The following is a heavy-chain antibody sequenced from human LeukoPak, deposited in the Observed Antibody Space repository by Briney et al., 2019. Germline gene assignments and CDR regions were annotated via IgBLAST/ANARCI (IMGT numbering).Heavy chain of an antibody. D-gene: IGHD3-10*01. CDR3: ARTHYGSGSHNWFDP. Sequence: PSETLSLTRTVSGGSVSSGSSYWSWIRQPPGKGLEWIGYIYYSGSTNYNPSLKSRVTISVDTSKNQFSLKLSSVTAADTAVYYCARTHYGSGSHNWFDPWGQGTLVTVSS. CDR2: IYYSGST. J-gene: IGHJ5*02. V-gene: IGHV4-61*01. CDR1: GGSVSSGSSY.